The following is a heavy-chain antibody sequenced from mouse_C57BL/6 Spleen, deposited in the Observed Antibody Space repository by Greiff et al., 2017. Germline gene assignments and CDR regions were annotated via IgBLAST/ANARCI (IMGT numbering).Heavy chain of an antibody. CDR3: AKGEVTTYWYFDV. CDR1: GYAFSSYW. J-gene: IGHJ1*03. D-gene: IGHD2-2*01. V-gene: IGHV1-80*01. Sequence: VHLVESGAELVKPGASVKISCKASGYAFSSYWMNWVKQRPGKGLEWIGQIYPGDGDTNYNGKFKGKATLTADKSSSTAYMQLSSLTSEDSAVYFCAKGEVTTYWYFDVWGTGTTVTVSS. CDR2: IYPGDGDT.